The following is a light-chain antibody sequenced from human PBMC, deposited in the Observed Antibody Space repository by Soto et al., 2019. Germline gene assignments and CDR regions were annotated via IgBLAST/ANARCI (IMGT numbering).Light chain of an antibody. V-gene: IGLV1-47*01. CDR3: AAWDDSLSAGV. Sequence: QSVLTQPPSASGTPGQRVTISCSGSSSNIGSNYVFWYQQLPGTAPKLLIFKNNHRPSGVPDRFSGSKSGSSASLAISGLRSEDEAEYYCAAWDDSLSAGVFGGGTKVTVL. CDR1: SSNIGSNY. CDR2: KNN. J-gene: IGLJ3*02.